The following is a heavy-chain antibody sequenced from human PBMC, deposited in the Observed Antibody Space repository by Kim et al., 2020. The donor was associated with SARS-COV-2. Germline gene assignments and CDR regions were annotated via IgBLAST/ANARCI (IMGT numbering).Heavy chain of an antibody. V-gene: IGHV3-48*02. D-gene: IGHD4-17*01. Sequence: GGSLRLSCAASGFTFGSYSMNWVRQAPGKGLEWLSYISSSSTIYYADSVKGRFTISRDNAKNSLYLQMNSLRDEDTAVYYCARDRPRMTTVTPFDYWGQGTLVTVSS. CDR2: ISSSSTI. CDR1: GFTFGSYS. J-gene: IGHJ4*02. CDR3: ARDRPRMTTVTPFDY.